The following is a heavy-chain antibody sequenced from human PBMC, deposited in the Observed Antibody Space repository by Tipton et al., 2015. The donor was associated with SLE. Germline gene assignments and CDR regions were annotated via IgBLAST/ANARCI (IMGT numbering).Heavy chain of an antibody. CDR2: ISVYNGNT. CDR3: ARDRQEDGMDV. J-gene: IGHJ6*02. V-gene: IGHV1-18*01. Sequence: QVQLVQSGPEVKKPGASVKVSCKASDYTFTNYGISWVRQAPGQGLEWMGWISVYNGNTNYAQKFQDRVTITADESTSTAYMEMNSLRSEDTAVYYCARDRQEDGMDVWGQGTTVIVS. CDR1: DYTFTNYG.